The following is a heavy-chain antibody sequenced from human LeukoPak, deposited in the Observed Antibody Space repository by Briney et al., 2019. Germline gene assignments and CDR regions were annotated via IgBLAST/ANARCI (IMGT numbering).Heavy chain of an antibody. D-gene: IGHD5-24*01. Sequence: SQTLSLTCAISGDSVSSNSAAWNWIRQSPSRGLEWLGRTYYRSKWYNDYAVSVKSRITINPDTSKNQFSLKLSSVTAADTAVYYCAREPRVWLQIYYFDYWGQGTLVTVSS. J-gene: IGHJ4*02. CDR3: AREPRVWLQIYYFDY. CDR2: TYYRSKWYN. CDR1: GDSVSSNSAA. V-gene: IGHV6-1*01.